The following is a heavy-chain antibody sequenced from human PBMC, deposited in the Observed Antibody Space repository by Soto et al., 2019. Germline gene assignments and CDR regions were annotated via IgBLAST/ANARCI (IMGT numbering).Heavy chain of an antibody. Sequence: GGSLRLSCAASGFTFSSYGMHWVRQAPGKGLEWVAVIWYDGSNKYYADSVKGRFTISRDNSKNTRYLQMNSLRAEDTAVYYCARSADSSGLYYYGMDVWGQGTTVTVSS. J-gene: IGHJ6*02. V-gene: IGHV3-33*01. CDR1: GFTFSSYG. CDR2: IWYDGSNK. CDR3: ARSADSSGLYYYGMDV. D-gene: IGHD6-19*01.